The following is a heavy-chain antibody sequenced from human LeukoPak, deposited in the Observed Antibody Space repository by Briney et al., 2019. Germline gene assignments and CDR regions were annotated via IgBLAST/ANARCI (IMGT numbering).Heavy chain of an antibody. V-gene: IGHV3-21*01. D-gene: IGHD3-16*01. Sequence: GGSLRLSCAASGFTFSSYSMNWVRQAPGKGLEWVSSISSSSSYIYYADSVKGRFTISRDNAKNSLYLQMNSLSGEDTAVYYCARGGGYDYVWGSHYYFDYWGQGTLVTVSS. CDR2: ISSSSSYI. CDR1: GFTFSSYS. J-gene: IGHJ4*02. CDR3: ARGGGYDYVWGSHYYFDY.